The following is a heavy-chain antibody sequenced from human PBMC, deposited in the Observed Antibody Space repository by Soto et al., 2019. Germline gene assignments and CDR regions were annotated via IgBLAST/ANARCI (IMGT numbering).Heavy chain of an antibody. J-gene: IGHJ4*02. D-gene: IGHD3-16*01. CDR3: ARGGSYLDY. V-gene: IGHV3-21*01. CDR2: ITSSSGHI. Sequence: GGSLRLSCAASGFTFSGYSMTWVRQAPGKGLEWVSSITSSSGHIYYTDSVKGRFTISRDNAKNSLYLQMNSLRAEDTAVYYCARGGSYLDYWGQGTLVTVSS. CDR1: GFTFSGYS.